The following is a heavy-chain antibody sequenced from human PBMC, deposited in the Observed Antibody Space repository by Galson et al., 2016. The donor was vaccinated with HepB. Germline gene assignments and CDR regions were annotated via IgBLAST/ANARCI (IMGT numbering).Heavy chain of an antibody. J-gene: IGHJ4*02. CDR3: AREDPNIAVAALDY. V-gene: IGHV3-33*01. CDR1: GFTFSRYG. D-gene: IGHD6-19*01. Sequence: SLRLSCAASGFTFSRYGMHWVRQAPGKGLESVAFIWYDGSNKYYADSVKGRFTISRDNSKNTLYLQMISLRAEDTAVYYCAREDPNIAVAALDYWGQGTLVTVSS. CDR2: IWYDGSNK.